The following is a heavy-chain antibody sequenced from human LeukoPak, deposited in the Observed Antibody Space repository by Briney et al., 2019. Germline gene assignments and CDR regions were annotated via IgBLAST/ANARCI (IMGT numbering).Heavy chain of an antibody. CDR3: ARGRRELKYAPDY. CDR2: IYYTAGA. V-gene: IGHV4-31*03. D-gene: IGHD2-2*01. CDR1: GASMRSEAHY. J-gene: IGHJ4*02. Sequence: SETLSLTCNVSGASMRSEAHYWSWLRQHPGKGPEWIAYIYYTAGAYYNPSLESRVSISLDASENQFSLKLSSVTAADTAVYYCARGRRELKYAPDYWGQGTLVTVSS.